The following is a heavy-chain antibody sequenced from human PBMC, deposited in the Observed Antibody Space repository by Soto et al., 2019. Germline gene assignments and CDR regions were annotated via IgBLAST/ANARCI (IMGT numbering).Heavy chain of an antibody. J-gene: IGHJ4*02. CDR2: IYYSGST. CDR3: ARVYCGGDCSVDY. V-gene: IGHV4-59*08. Sequence: QVQLQESGPGLVKPSETLSLTCTVSDGSISSYYWSWIRQPPGKGLEWIGYIYYSGSTNYNPSLKSRVTISVDTSKNQFSLKLSSVTAADTAVYYCARVYCGGDCSVDYWGQGTLVTVSS. CDR1: DGSISSYY. D-gene: IGHD2-21*02.